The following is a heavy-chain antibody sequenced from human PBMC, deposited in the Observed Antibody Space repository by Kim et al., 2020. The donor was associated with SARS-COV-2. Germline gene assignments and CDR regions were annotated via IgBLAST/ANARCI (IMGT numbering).Heavy chain of an antibody. V-gene: IGHV1-2*02. CDR3: AREVTTMIVVVITPYYYYGMDV. CDR2: INPNSGGT. J-gene: IGHJ6*02. Sequence: ASVKVSCKASGYTFTGYYMHWVRQAPGQGLEWMGWINPNSGGTNDAQKFQGRVTMTRDTSISTAYMELSRLRSDDTAVYYCAREVTTMIVVVITPYYYYGMDVWGQGTTVTVSS. CDR1: GYTFTGYY. D-gene: IGHD3-22*01.